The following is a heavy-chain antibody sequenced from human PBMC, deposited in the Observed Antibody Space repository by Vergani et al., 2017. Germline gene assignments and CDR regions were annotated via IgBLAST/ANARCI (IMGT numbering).Heavy chain of an antibody. CDR3: AKDIVGIEAARWYGMDV. D-gene: IGHD6-6*01. V-gene: IGHV3-48*03. CDR2: ISSSGSTI. Sequence: EVQLVESGGGLVQPGGSLRLSCAASGFTFSSYEMNWVRQAPGKGLEWVSYISSSGSTIYYADSVKGRFTISRDNAKNSLYLQMNSLRAEDTAVYYCAKDIVGIEAARWYGMDVWGQGTTVTVSS. J-gene: IGHJ6*02. CDR1: GFTFSSYE.